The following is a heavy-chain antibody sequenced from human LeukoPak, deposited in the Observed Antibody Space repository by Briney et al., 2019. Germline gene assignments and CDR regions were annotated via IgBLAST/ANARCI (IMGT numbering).Heavy chain of an antibody. CDR3: ARGLPDYYGSGISDY. D-gene: IGHD3-10*01. CDR1: GFTFSRYW. CDR2: IKQDGSEK. Sequence: GGTLRLSCAASGFTFSRYWMTWVRQAPGKGLEWVANIKQDGSEKYYVDSVKGRFTISRDNAKNSLYLQMNSLRAEDTAVYYCARGLPDYYGSGISDYWGEGTLVSVSS. J-gene: IGHJ4*02. V-gene: IGHV3-7*01.